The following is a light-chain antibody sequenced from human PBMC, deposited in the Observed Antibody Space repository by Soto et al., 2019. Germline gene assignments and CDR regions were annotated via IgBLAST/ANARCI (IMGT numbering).Light chain of an antibody. CDR3: QQYGSSPPIT. J-gene: IGKJ4*01. CDR2: GAS. Sequence: EIVLTQSPGTLSLSPGERATLSCRASQSVRSRYLAWYQQKPGQAPRLLIYGASSRATGIPDRFSGSGSGTDLTLTISRLEPEDFAVYYCQQYGSSPPITFGGGTKVEIK. V-gene: IGKV3-20*01. CDR1: QSVRSRY.